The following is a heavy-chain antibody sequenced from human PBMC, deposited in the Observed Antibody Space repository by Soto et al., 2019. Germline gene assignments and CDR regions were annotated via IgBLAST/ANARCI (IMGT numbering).Heavy chain of an antibody. Sequence: QVQLQQSGPGLVKPSQTLSLTCDISGDSVSSNSAGWNWIRQTPSRGLEWLGRTYYRSKWYNIYEASVKSRVSVNPDTAKNQFSLQLNSVTPEDTAVYYCARGSWDDVSGHYYMDVWGKGTTVTVSS. CDR2: TYYRSKWYN. V-gene: IGHV6-1*01. CDR3: ARGSWDDVSGHYYMDV. D-gene: IGHD1-1*01. J-gene: IGHJ6*03. CDR1: GDSVSSNSAG.